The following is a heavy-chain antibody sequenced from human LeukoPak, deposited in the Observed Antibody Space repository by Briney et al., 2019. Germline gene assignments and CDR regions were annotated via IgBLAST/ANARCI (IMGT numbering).Heavy chain of an antibody. J-gene: IGHJ5*01. Sequence: GRSLRLSCAASGFTFDDHGMHWVRQPPGKGLEWVSGISWNSGNIGYADSVKGRFTISRDNAKNSLYLQMDILKPEDTAFYYCAKVDGYNSGWYDSWGQGTLVTVSS. D-gene: IGHD6-19*01. CDR3: AKVDGYNSGWYDS. CDR2: ISWNSGNI. CDR1: GFTFDDHG. V-gene: IGHV3-9*01.